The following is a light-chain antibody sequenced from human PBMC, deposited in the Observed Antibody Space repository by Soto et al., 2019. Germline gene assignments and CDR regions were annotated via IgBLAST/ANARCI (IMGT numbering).Light chain of an antibody. CDR2: DTY. Sequence: EIVLTQSPASLSVSPGERATLSCRASQSVRSKVAWYQQKPGQAPSLVIYDTYIRATGIPARFSGSGFGTEFTLTISSLQPEDFAVYYCQHRNNRPFSFGPGTKVDIK. CDR3: QHRNNRPFS. J-gene: IGKJ3*01. CDR1: QSVRSK. V-gene: IGKV3-15*01.